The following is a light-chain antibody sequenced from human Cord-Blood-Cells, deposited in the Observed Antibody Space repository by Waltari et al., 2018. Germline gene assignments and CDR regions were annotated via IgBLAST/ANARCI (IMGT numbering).Light chain of an antibody. Sequence: QSALTQPASVSGSPGQSITIPCTGTSRDVGSYNLVSWHQQPPGKAHKLMIYEGSKRPSGVSNRFSGSKSGNTASLTISGLQAEDEADYYCCSYAGSSTWVFGGGTKLTVL. CDR2: EGS. V-gene: IGLV2-23*01. CDR3: CSYAGSSTWV. CDR1: SRDVGSYNL. J-gene: IGLJ3*02.